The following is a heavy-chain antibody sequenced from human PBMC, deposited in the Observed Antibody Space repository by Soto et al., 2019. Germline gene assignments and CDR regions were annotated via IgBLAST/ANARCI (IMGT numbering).Heavy chain of an antibody. D-gene: IGHD2-2*01. CDR1: GYTFTSYD. Sequence: QVQLVQSGAEVKKPGASVKVSCKASGYTFTSYDINWVRQATGQGLGWMGWMNPNSGNTGYAQKFQGRVTMTRNTSISTAYMELSSLRSEDTAVYYWARGRDIVLVPAAIGVRYYYYGMDVWGQGTTVTVSS. J-gene: IGHJ6*02. CDR3: ARGRDIVLVPAAIGVRYYYYGMDV. V-gene: IGHV1-8*01. CDR2: MNPNSGNT.